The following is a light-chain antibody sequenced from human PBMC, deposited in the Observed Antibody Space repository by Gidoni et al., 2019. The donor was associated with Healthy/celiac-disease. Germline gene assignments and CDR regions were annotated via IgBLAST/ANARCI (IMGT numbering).Light chain of an antibody. J-gene: IGKJ1*01. CDR2: GAS. CDR1: QSVSSSY. V-gene: IGKV3-20*01. Sequence: DIVLTQSPGTLSLSPGERATLSCRASQSVSSSYLAWYQQKPGQAPRLLIYGASSRATGIPDRFSCSGSGTEFTLTISRLEPEDFSVYYCQQYGSSPRTFGQGTKVEIK. CDR3: QQYGSSPRT.